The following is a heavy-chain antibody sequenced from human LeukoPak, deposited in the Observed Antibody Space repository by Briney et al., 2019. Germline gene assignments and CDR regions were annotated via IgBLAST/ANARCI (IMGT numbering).Heavy chain of an antibody. J-gene: IGHJ4*02. CDR3: VEGIFDY. CDR2: ISGSGHTT. D-gene: IGHD3-10*01. V-gene: IGHV3-23*01. Sequence: GASLRLSCAASGVSGVTFSNYALNWVRQAPGKGLEWVSDISGSGHTTNYADYVKGRFSISRDNSKTTLYLQMSSLRVEDTAVYYCVEGIFDYWGQGTLVTVSS. CDR1: GVSGVTFSNYA.